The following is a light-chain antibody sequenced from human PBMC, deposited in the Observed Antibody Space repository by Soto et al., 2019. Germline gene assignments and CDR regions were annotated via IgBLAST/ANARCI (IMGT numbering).Light chain of an antibody. CDR3: QSYDSSLSGVV. CDR2: VNN. Sequence: QPVLTQPPSVSGAPGQRVTISCIGSSSTIGAGFDVHWYQHLPGTAPKLLIYVNNNRPSGVPDRFSGSTSGTSASLAITGLQAEDEADYYCQSYDSSLSGVVFGGGTKVTVL. J-gene: IGLJ2*01. CDR1: SSTIGAGFD. V-gene: IGLV1-40*01.